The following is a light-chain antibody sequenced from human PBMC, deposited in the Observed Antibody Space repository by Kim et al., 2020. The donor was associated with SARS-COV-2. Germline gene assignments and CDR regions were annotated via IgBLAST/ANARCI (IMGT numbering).Light chain of an antibody. J-gene: IGKJ2*01. CDR2: AAS. V-gene: IGKV1-39*01. CDR1: QTISSY. CDR3: QQSYSTPKT. Sequence: DIQMTQYPSSLSASVGDRVTITCRASQTISSYLNWFQQKPGKAPKLLISAASSLQSGVPSRFSGSGSGTDFTLTISSLQPEDFAAYYCQQSYSTPKTFGQGTKLEI.